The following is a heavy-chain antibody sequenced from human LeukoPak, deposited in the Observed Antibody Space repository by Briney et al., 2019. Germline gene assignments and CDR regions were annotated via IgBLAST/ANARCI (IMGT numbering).Heavy chain of an antibody. CDR1: GGSLSGYY. Sequence: SETLSLTCAVYGGSLSGYYWSWIRQPPGKGLEWIGEINHSGSTNYNPSLKSRVTISVDTSKNQFSLKLSSVTAADTAVYYCARGEFVVPAALDVWGKGTTVTVSS. D-gene: IGHD2-2*01. V-gene: IGHV4-34*01. CDR2: INHSGST. J-gene: IGHJ6*04. CDR3: ARGEFVVPAALDV.